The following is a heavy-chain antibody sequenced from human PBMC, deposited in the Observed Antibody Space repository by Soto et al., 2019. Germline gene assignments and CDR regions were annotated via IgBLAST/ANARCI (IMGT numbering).Heavy chain of an antibody. Sequence: QVQLVQSGAEVKKPGASVRVSCKPSGYTLTNYAIHWVRQAAGQSLEWLAWIDPGSGRATYSQKVQGRIIVTSDNSATTFYLDLTSLTSEDKDVYFCTRDLNGGNPFDYWGQGALVTVSS. J-gene: IGHJ4*02. D-gene: IGHD2-8*01. CDR2: IDPGSGRA. V-gene: IGHV1-3*01. CDR3: TRDLNGGNPFDY. CDR1: GYTLTNYA.